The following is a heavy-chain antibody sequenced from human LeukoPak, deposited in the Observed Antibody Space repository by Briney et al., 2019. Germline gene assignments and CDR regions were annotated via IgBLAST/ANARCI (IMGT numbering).Heavy chain of an antibody. CDR3: ARLSSGSYYVIDY. Sequence: PSETLSLTCAVSGYSISSGYYWGWIRQPPGKRLEWIGSIYHSGSTYYNPSLKSRVTISVDTSKNQFSLKLSSVTAADTAVSYCARLSSGSYYVIDYWGQGTLVTVSS. CDR2: IYHSGST. D-gene: IGHD1-26*01. V-gene: IGHV4-38-2*01. CDR1: GYSISSGYY. J-gene: IGHJ4*02.